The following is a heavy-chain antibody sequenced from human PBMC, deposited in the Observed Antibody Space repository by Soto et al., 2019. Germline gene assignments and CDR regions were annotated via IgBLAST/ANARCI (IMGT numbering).Heavy chain of an antibody. D-gene: IGHD3-9*01. CDR2: ISAYNGNT. J-gene: IGHJ3*02. CDR3: ARVQVPAVTIRGAFDI. Sequence: ASVKVSCKASGYTFTSYGISWVRQAPGQGLEWMGWISAYNGNTNYAQKLQGRVTMTTDTSTSTAYMELRSLRSDDTAVYYCARVQVPAVTIRGAFDIWGQGTMVTVSS. V-gene: IGHV1-18*01. CDR1: GYTFTSYG.